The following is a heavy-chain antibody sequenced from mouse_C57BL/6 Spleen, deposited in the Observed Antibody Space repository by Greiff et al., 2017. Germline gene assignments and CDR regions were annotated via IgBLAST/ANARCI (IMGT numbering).Heavy chain of an antibody. CDR3: AKADSSGYYAMDY. J-gene: IGHJ4*01. CDR1: GFSLTSYG. Sequence: QVQLQQSGPGLVPPSQSLSITCTVSGFSLTSYGVHWVRQSPGKGLEWLGVIWRGGSTDYDAAFMSRLSITKDNSKSQVFFKMNSLQADDTAIYFGAKADSSGYYAMDYWGQGTSVTVAS. V-gene: IGHV2-5*01. D-gene: IGHD3-2*02. CDR2: IWRGGST.